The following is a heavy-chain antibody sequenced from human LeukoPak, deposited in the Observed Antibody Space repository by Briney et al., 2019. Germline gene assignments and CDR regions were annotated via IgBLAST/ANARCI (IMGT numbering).Heavy chain of an antibody. CDR1: GYTFTSYD. Sequence: GASVKVSCKASGYTFTSYDINWVRQATGQGLEWMGWMNPNSGNTGYAQKFQGRVTITRNTSISTAHMELSSLRSEDTAVYYCARVSIAAAGLTMHPYYYYYYMDVWGKGTTVTVSS. V-gene: IGHV1-8*03. D-gene: IGHD6-13*01. J-gene: IGHJ6*03. CDR2: MNPNSGNT. CDR3: ARVSIAAAGLTMHPYYYYYYMDV.